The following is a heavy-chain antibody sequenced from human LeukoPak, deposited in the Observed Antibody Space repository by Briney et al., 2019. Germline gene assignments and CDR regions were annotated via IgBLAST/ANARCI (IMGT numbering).Heavy chain of an antibody. J-gene: IGHJ4*02. CDR2: IYNSGAT. Sequence: SETLSLTCSVSGGSVGSYYWSWIRQSPGKGLEWIGDIYNSGATDSNPSLKSRVTMSVDTSKSQFSLRLTSVIAADTAVYYCARFSWGCPTASCYLTNWGQGALVTVSS. CDR3: ARFSWGCPTASCYLTN. D-gene: IGHD2-2*01. CDR1: GGSVGSYY. V-gene: IGHV4-59*02.